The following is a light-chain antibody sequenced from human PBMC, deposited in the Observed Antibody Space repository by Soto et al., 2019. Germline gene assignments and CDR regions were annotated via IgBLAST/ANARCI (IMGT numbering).Light chain of an antibody. CDR3: ASLTTPNFV. V-gene: IGLV2-14*01. J-gene: IGLJ1*01. CDR2: EVT. CDR1: SSDVGAYNL. Sequence: HSALTQPASVSGSPGQSITISCTGTSSDVGAYNLVSWYQHLPDKAPKLIISEVTNRPSGDSDRFSGSKPGNTASLTISWLQAEGESYYYCASLTTPNFVFGSGTKVTVL.